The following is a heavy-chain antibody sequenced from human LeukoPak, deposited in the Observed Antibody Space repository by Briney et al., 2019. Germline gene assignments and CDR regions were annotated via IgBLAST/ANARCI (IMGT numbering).Heavy chain of an antibody. CDR2: INPSGGST. V-gene: IGHV1-46*01. J-gene: IGHJ4*02. D-gene: IGHD5-18*01. CDR3: ARELEPQRHPGGYSSGSSEPYFDY. CDR1: GYTFTSYY. Sequence: ASVKVSCKASGYTFTSYYMHWVRQAPGQGLEWMGIINPSGGSTSYAQKFQGRVTMTRDTSTSTVYMELSSLRSEDTAVYYCARELEPQRHPGGYSSGSSEPYFDYWGQGTLVTVSS.